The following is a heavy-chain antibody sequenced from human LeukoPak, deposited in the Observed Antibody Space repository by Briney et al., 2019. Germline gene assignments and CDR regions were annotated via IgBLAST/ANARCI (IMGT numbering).Heavy chain of an antibody. CDR3: ARESTRGSSGFDY. CDR2: IYSGGST. Sequence: GGSLRLSCAASGFTVSSNYMSWVRQAPGKGLEWVSVIYSGGSTYYADSVKGRFTISRDNSKNTLYLQMNSLRAEDTAVYYCARESTRGSSGFDYWGQGTLVTVSS. V-gene: IGHV3-53*01. J-gene: IGHJ4*02. CDR1: GFTVSSNY. D-gene: IGHD2-15*01.